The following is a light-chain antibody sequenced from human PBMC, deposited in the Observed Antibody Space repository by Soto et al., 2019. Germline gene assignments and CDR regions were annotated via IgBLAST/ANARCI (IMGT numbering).Light chain of an antibody. Sequence: AIQMTQSPSSLSASVGDRVTITCRASQDIRTELGWYQQKPGRAPQLLIYGSFNLQSGVPSRFSGSGSGTEFTLTINSLQPEDFVTYYCLQESKYNRTFVQGTKLDIK. CDR2: GSF. CDR1: QDIRTE. J-gene: IGKJ1*01. CDR3: LQESKYNRT. V-gene: IGKV1-6*01.